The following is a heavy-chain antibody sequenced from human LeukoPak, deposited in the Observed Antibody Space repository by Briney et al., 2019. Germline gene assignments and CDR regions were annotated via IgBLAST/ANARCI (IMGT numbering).Heavy chain of an antibody. Sequence: ASVKVSCKASGYTFTSHAMNWVRQAPGQGLEWMGWINTNTGNPAYAQGFTGRFVFSLDTSVSTAYLQISSLKAEDTAVYYCARRAVETRFDPWGQGTLVTVSS. D-gene: IGHD5-24*01. V-gene: IGHV7-4-1*02. CDR2: INTNTGNP. J-gene: IGHJ5*02. CDR3: ARRAVETRFDP. CDR1: GYTFTSHA.